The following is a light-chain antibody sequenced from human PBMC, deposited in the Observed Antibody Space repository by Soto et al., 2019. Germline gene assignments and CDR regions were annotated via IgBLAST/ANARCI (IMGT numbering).Light chain of an antibody. CDR1: SSDIGVYDF. CDR3: SSYATSTPRV. V-gene: IGLV2-14*01. J-gene: IGLJ3*02. Sequence: QSALTQPASVCGSPGQSITISCSGTSSDIGVYDFVSWYQQHPGRAPKLLIYDVTNRPSGISARFSGSKSGNTASLTISGLQRGDEADYYCSSYATSTPRVFGGGTQLTLL. CDR2: DVT.